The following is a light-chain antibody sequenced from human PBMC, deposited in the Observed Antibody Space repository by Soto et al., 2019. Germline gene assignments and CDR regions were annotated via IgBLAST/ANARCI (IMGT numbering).Light chain of an antibody. V-gene: IGKV2-28*01. CDR3: MQALETPYT. J-gene: IGKJ5*01. CDR1: QRLLHSNGNTF. Sequence: EIEITQSPPSLTVTPGEPASISCRSSQRLLHSNGNTFLDWYLQKPGQSPQLLIYLGSNRASGVPDRVSGSEAGTDFTLKISRVEGEDAGVYYCMQALETPYTFGQGTRLELK. CDR2: LGS.